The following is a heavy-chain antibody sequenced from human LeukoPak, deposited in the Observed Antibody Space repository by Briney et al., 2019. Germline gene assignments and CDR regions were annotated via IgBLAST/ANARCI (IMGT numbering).Heavy chain of an antibody. Sequence: PGGSLRLSCAASRFTFSSYAMSWVRQAPGKGLEWVSYINAGGGGSYYADSVQGRFTISRDTSKNTLYLQMNSLRAEDTAVYYCAKGGRMVRGVIVTNYYFDYWGQGTLVTVS. CDR2: INAGGGGS. V-gene: IGHV3-23*01. J-gene: IGHJ4*02. CDR1: RFTFSSYA. D-gene: IGHD3-10*01. CDR3: AKGGRMVRGVIVTNYYFDY.